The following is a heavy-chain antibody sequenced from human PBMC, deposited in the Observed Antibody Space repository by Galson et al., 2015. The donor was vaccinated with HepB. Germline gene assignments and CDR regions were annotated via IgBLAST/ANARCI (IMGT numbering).Heavy chain of an antibody. CDR1: GFTFSSYA. CDR3: ARAFHRRAHFYYYGMDV. J-gene: IGHJ6*02. CDR2: ISSDGSNK. V-gene: IGHV3-30-3*01. Sequence: SLRLSCAASGFTFSSYAMHCVRQVPGKGLEWVAVISSDGSNKYYADSVKGRFTISRDNSKNTLYLQMNSLRAEDTAVYFCARAFHRRAHFYYYGMDVWGQGTTVTVPS.